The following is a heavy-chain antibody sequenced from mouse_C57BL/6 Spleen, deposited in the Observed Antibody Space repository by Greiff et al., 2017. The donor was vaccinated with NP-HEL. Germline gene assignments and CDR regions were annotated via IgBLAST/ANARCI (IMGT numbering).Heavy chain of an antibody. J-gene: IGHJ2*01. V-gene: IGHV1-15*01. D-gene: IGHD2-4*01. CDR3: TREGYDYGDYCDY. CDR1: GYTFTDYE. Sequence: VQLQQSGAELVRPGASVTLSCKASGYTFTDYEMHWVKQTPVHGLEWIGAIDPETGGNASNQKVKGKAILTADKSSSTAYMELRSLTSEDSAVYYCTREGYDYGDYCDYWGQGTTLTVSS. CDR2: IDPETGGN.